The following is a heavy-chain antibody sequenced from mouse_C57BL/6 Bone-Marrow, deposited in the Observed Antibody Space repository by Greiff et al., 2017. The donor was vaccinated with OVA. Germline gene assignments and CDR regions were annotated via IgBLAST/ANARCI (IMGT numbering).Heavy chain of an antibody. D-gene: IGHD1-1*01. V-gene: IGHV1-81*01. CDR2: IYPRSGNT. Sequence: VQLKESGAELARPGASVKLSCKASGYTFTSYGISWVKQRTGQGLEWIGEIYPRSGNTYYNEKFKGKATLTADKSSSTAYMELRSLTSEDSAVYFCARERSYYYGSSPYYAMDYWGQGTSVTVSS. CDR1: GYTFTSYG. J-gene: IGHJ4*01. CDR3: ARERSYYYGSSPYYAMDY.